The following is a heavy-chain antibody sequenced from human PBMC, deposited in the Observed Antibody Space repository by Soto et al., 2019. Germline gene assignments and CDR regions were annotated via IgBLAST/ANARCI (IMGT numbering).Heavy chain of an antibody. J-gene: IGHJ6*02. CDR3: ARVRRDGNPGFAMDV. D-gene: IGHD3-16*01. CDR1: GFTFSAYW. Sequence: GGSLRLSCAASGFTFSAYWMSWVRQAPGRGLEWVADTKEDGNEKSYVDAVKGRFSISRDNAKNSLFLQMNSLSVEDTAVYYCARVRRDGNPGFAMDVWGQGTTVTVSS. V-gene: IGHV3-7*05. CDR2: TKEDGNEK.